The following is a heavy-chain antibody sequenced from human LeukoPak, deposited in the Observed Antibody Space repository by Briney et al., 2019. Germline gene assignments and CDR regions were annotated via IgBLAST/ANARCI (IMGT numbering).Heavy chain of an antibody. D-gene: IGHD4-17*01. V-gene: IGHV1-69*13. CDR3: ARDPETTVTTQSSFEDY. Sequence: ASVKVSCKASGGTFSSYAISWVRQAPGQGLEWMGGIIPIFGTANYAQKFQGRVTITADESTSTAYMELSSLRSEDTAVYYCARDPETTVTTQSSFEDYWGQGTLVTVSS. CDR2: IIPIFGTA. CDR1: GGTFSSYA. J-gene: IGHJ4*02.